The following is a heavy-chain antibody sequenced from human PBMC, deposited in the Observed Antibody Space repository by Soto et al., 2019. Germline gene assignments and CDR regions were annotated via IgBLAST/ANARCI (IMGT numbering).Heavy chain of an antibody. J-gene: IGHJ4*02. Sequence: GGSLRLSCAASGFTFSSYWMHWVRQAPGKGLVWVSRINSDGSSTSYADSVKGRFTISRDNAKNTLYLQMNSLRAEDTAVYYCARVGEELCFDYWGQGTLVTVSS. CDR2: INSDGSST. CDR1: GFTFSSYW. CDR3: ARVGEELCFDY. V-gene: IGHV3-74*01. D-gene: IGHD3-3*01.